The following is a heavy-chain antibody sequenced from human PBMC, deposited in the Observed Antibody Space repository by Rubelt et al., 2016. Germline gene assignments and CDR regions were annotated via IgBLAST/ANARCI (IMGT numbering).Heavy chain of an antibody. Sequence: QVQLVQSGAEVKKPGASVKVSCKASGYTFTSYAMHWVRQAPGQRLAWIGWINAGNGNTKYSQKFKGRVTITRDTSASTAYMELSSLRSEDTAVYYCARGYCSGGSCYYFDYWGQGTLVTVSS. CDR2: INAGNGNT. D-gene: IGHD2-15*01. CDR3: ARGYCSGGSCYYFDY. J-gene: IGHJ4*02. CDR1: GYTFTSYA. V-gene: IGHV1-3*01.